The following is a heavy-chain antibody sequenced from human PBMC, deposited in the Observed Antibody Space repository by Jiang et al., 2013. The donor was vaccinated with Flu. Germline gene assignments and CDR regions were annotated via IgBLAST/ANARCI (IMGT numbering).Heavy chain of an antibody. CDR1: GGSISSYY. CDR3: AREEGEYSDLPYDYYYYYMDV. J-gene: IGHJ6*03. Sequence: GSGLVKPSETLSLTCTVSGGSISSYYWSWIRQPAGKGLEWIGRIYTSGSTNYNPSLKSRVTMSVDTSKNQFSLKLSSVTAADTAVYYCAREEGEYSDLPYDYYYYYMDVWGKGTTVTVSS. V-gene: IGHV4-4*07. D-gene: IGHD3-3*01. CDR2: IYTSGST.